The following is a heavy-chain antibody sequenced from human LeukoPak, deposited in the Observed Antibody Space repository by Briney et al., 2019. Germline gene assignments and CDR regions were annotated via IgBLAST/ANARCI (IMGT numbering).Heavy chain of an antibody. D-gene: IGHD2-2*01. V-gene: IGHV4-34*01. CDR3: ARGGAYCGSTSCYPYNWFDP. Sequence: SETLSLTCAVYGGSFSGYYWSWIRQPTGKGLEWIGEIIHSRSTNYNPSLKSRVTISVDTSKNQFSLKLSSVTAADTAVYYCARGGAYCGSTSCYPYNWFDPWGQGTLVTVSS. J-gene: IGHJ5*02. CDR2: IIHSRST. CDR1: GGSFSGYY.